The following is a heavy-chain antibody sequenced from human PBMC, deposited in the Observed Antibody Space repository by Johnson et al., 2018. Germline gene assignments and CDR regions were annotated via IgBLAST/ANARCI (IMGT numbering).Heavy chain of an antibody. CDR1: GFIFSSYG. D-gene: IGHD2/OR15-2a*01. CDR2: VSYDGDNK. J-gene: IGHJ6*01. V-gene: IGHV3-30*03. CDR3: ARYLPQPGATFGQGYGMDV. Sequence: QVQLVQSGGGVVQPGRSLRLSCAASGFIFSSYGMHWVRQAPGKGLEWVGVVSYDGDNKKYADSVKGRFTISRDDSKKTLYLQMNSLRAEDSAVYYCARYLPQPGATFGQGYGMDVLGQGTTVTVSS.